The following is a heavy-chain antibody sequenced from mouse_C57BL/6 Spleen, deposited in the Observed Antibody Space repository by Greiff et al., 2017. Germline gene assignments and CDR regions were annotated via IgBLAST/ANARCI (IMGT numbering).Heavy chain of an antibody. CDR3: ARHEDRPHYYGSSPYFDY. V-gene: IGHV1-62-2*01. Sequence: QVQLQQSGAELVKPGASVKLSCKASGYTFTEYTIHWVKQRSGQGLEWIGWFYPGSGSIKYNEKFKDKATLTADKSSSTVYMELSRLTSEDSAVYFCARHEDRPHYYGSSPYFDYWGQGTTLTVSS. CDR1: GYTFTEYT. J-gene: IGHJ2*01. D-gene: IGHD1-1*01. CDR2: FYPGSGSI.